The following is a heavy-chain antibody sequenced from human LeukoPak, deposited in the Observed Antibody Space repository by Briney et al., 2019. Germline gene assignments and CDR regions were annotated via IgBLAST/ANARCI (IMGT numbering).Heavy chain of an antibody. Sequence: PGGSLRLSCAASGFTFSDYYMSWIRQAPGKGLEWVSYISSSGSTIYYADSVKGRFTISRDNAKNSLYLQMNSLRAEDTAVYYCARSMMYYYYYDCSGYCPFGYWGQGTLVTVSS. J-gene: IGHJ4*02. D-gene: IGHD3-22*01. CDR2: ISSSGSTI. CDR3: ARSMMYYYYYDCSGYCPFGY. CDR1: GFTFSDYY. V-gene: IGHV3-11*01.